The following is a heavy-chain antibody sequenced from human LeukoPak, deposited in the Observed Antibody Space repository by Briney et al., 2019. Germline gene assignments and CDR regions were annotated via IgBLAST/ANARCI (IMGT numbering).Heavy chain of an antibody. V-gene: IGHV3-23*01. Sequence: PGGSLRLSCAASGFTFSIHAMTWVRQAPGKGLEWVSTIDRSGERTHYADSVKGRFTISRDNSRNTLHLQMNSLRAEDTAIYYCTKDVQNDVGATDCWGQGTLVTVSS. CDR1: GFTFSIHA. D-gene: IGHD1-26*01. CDR3: TKDVQNDVGATDC. J-gene: IGHJ4*02. CDR2: IDRSGERT.